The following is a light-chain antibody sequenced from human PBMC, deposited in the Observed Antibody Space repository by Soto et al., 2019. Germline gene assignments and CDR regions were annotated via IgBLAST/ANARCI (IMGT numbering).Light chain of an antibody. CDR1: QSVSNN. Sequence: EIVLTQSPGTLSVSPGERATLSCRASQSVSNNLAWYQQKPGQAPRLVIYDIFTRATGVPTRISGSGSGTEFTLTISSLEPEDFAVYYCQQRSNWPPWTFGQGTKVDIK. CDR3: QQRSNWPPWT. J-gene: IGKJ1*01. V-gene: IGKV3-11*01. CDR2: DIF.